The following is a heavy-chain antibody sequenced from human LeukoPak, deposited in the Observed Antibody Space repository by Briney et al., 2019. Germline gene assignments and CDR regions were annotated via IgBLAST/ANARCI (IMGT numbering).Heavy chain of an antibody. CDR1: GYTFTGQY. D-gene: IGHD2/OR15-2a*01. V-gene: IGHV1-2*02. J-gene: IGHJ4*01. Sequence: ASVKVSCKTSGYTFTGQYINWVRQAPGQGLEWLGWINPDIGVTNYAQKFLGRVTMTRDTSISTAYMELSWLSSDDTAIYYCARGALVNLLYYFDYWGHGTLVTVSS. CDR2: INPDIGVT. CDR3: ARGALVNLLYYFDY.